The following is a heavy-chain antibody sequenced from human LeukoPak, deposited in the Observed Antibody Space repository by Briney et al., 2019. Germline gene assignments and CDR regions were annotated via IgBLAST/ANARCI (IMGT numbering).Heavy chain of an antibody. CDR1: GFTFSSYA. Sequence: GGSLRLSCAASGFTFSSYAMSWVRQAPGKGLEWVSAVSGSGGSTYYADSVKGRFTISRDNSKNTLYLQMNSLRAEDTAVYYCAKLWSIAAAGTPDYWGQGTLVTVSS. J-gene: IGHJ4*02. V-gene: IGHV3-23*01. D-gene: IGHD6-13*01. CDR2: VSGSGGST. CDR3: AKLWSIAAAGTPDY.